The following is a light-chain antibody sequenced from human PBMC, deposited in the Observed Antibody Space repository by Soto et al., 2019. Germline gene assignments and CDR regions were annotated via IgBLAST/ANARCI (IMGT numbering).Light chain of an antibody. V-gene: IGKV1-5*03. CDR1: QSISAS. J-gene: IGKJ4*01. CDR3: EQYCGYPLT. Sequence: DIQMTQSPSTLSASVGDRVTITCRASQSISASLAWYQQKPGKVPKFLIYKASGLESGVPSRFSVSGSGTESTLTISGPQPDDVATYYCEQYCGYPLTFGGGTKVEI. CDR2: KAS.